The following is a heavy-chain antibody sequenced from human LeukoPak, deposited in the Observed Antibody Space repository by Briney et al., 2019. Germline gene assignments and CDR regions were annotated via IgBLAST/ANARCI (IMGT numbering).Heavy chain of an antibody. CDR1: GYTFTSLP. Sequence: GASVKVSCKASGYTFTSLPIHWVRQAPGQRLEWMGWINVGSGNTRYSQKFGGRVTITRDTSASTAYMELSSLRSEDTAVYYCVRGFDIVATLHNWFDPWGQGTLVTVSS. V-gene: IGHV1-3*01. D-gene: IGHD5-12*01. J-gene: IGHJ5*02. CDR3: VRGFDIVATLHNWFDP. CDR2: INVGSGNT.